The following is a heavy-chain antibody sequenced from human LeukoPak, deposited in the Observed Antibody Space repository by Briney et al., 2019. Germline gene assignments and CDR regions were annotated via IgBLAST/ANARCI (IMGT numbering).Heavy chain of an antibody. CDR2: IYSGGNT. D-gene: IGHD6-19*01. CDR3: ARPPGLAGHYSYYYGMDV. CDR1: GFTVSNSY. V-gene: IGHV3-66*04. Sequence: GGSLRLSCAASGFTVSNSYINWVRQAPGKGLEWVSIIYSGGNTYYADSVRGRFIISRDNSENTVYLQMNSLRAEDTAVYFCARPPGLAGHYSYYYGMDVWGQGTTVTVSS. J-gene: IGHJ6*02.